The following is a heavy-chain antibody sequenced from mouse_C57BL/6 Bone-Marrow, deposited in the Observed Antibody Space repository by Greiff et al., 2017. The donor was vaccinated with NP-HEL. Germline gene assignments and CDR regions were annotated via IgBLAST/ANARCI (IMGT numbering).Heavy chain of an antibody. V-gene: IGHV5-4*01. CDR3: AREGGYYWYFDV. CDR2: ISDGGSYT. Sequence: EVKLVESGGGLVKPGGSLKLSCAASGFTFSSYAMSWVRQTPEKRLEWVATISDGGSYTYYPDNVKGRFTISRDNAKNNLDLQMSNLKSEDTAMYYCAREGGYYWYFDVWGTGTTVTVSA. CDR1: GFTFSSYA. D-gene: IGHD1-1*02. J-gene: IGHJ1*03.